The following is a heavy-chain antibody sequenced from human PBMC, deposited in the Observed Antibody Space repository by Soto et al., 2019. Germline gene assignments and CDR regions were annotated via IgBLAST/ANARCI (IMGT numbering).Heavy chain of an antibody. CDR2: IDWDDDK. CDR3: ARMSNIAAAGPDTFDI. J-gene: IGHJ3*02. CDR1: GFSLSTSGMC. V-gene: IGHV2-70*01. D-gene: IGHD6-13*01. Sequence: SGPTLVNPTQTVTLTCTFSGFSLSTSGMCVSWIRQPPGKALEWLALIDWDDDKYYSTSLKTRLTISKDTSKNQVVLTMTNMDPVDTATYYCARMSNIAAAGPDTFDIWGQGTMVTVSS.